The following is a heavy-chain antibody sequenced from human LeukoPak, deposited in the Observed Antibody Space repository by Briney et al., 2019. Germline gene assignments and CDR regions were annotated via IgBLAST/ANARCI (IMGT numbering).Heavy chain of an antibody. CDR3: AKAPFNEGRISDY. J-gene: IGHJ4*02. D-gene: IGHD1-1*01. V-gene: IGHV3-23*01. Sequence: GGSLRLSCTASGFTFASCAMSWVRQAPGKGLEWVSTIGGSGVNTYYADSVKGRFTISRDNSKNALFLQVNSLRAEDTAVYYCAKAPFNEGRISDYWGQGTLVTVSS. CDR1: GFTFASCA. CDR2: IGGSGVNT.